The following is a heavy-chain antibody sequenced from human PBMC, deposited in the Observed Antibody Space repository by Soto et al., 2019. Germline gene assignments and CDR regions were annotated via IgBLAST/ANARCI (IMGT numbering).Heavy chain of an antibody. Sequence: GGSLRLSCAASRFTFSSYSMNWVRQAPGKGLEWVSSISSSSSYIYYADSVKGRFTISRDNAKNSLYLQMNSLRAEDTAVYYCARDLGYCSSTSCPLGNWGQGTLVTVSS. CDR2: ISSSSSYI. CDR1: RFTFSSYS. J-gene: IGHJ4*02. D-gene: IGHD2-2*01. CDR3: ARDLGYCSSTSCPLGN. V-gene: IGHV3-21*01.